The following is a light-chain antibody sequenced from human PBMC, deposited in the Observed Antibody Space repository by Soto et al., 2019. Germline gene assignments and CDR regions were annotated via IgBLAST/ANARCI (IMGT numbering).Light chain of an antibody. CDR2: GTS. Sequence: QSVLTQPPSVSGAPGQRVTISCTGSSSNIGAGYDVHWYQQRPGTAPTLLIFGTSKRPSGVPDRFSGSKSGTSASLAITGLQAEDAADYYCQSYDSSLSGSVFGGGTQRTSL. CDR1: SSNIGAGYD. V-gene: IGLV1-40*01. J-gene: IGLJ7*02. CDR3: QSYDSSLSGSV.